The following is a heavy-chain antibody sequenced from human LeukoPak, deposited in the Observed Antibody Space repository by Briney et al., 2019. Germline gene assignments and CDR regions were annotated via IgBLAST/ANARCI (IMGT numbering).Heavy chain of an antibody. CDR1: GFTLSLXX. CDR3: VRDGDAYNFDF. Sequence: GGSLRLSCATSGFTLSLXXXHWVRQAPGXGXEWVSRIKYDGSYTNYADSVKGRFTISRDNARNTLSLHMISLRAEDTAVYFCVRDGDAYNFDFWGQGVLVTVSS. J-gene: IGHJ4*02. V-gene: IGHV3-74*01. D-gene: IGHD5-24*01. CDR2: IKYDGSYT.